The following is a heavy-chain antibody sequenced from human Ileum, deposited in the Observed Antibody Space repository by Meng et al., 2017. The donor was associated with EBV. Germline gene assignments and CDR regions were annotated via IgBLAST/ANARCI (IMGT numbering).Heavy chain of an antibody. CDR3: ARGSDYVWGI. CDR2: IHHSGTT. Sequence: QVEPQGSGPGLAKPSGTLSPACAVSGASISSNNWWSWVRQSPGKGLEWIAEIHHSGTTTYNPSLKSRVTISVDKSENHFSLKLTSVTAADTAVYYCARGSDYVWGIWGQGTLVTVSS. CDR1: GASISSNNW. J-gene: IGHJ4*02. V-gene: IGHV4-4*02. D-gene: IGHD3-16*01.